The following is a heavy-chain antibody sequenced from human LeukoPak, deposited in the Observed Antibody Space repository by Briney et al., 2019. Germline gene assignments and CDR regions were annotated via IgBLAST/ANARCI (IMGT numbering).Heavy chain of an antibody. CDR2: ISSSRGYI. D-gene: IGHD2/OR15-2a*01. V-gene: IGHV3-21*01. CDR1: GFTFSSYS. J-gene: IGHJ4*02. Sequence: GGSLKLSCAASGFTFSSYSMNWVRQAPGKGLEWVSSISSSRGYIFYADSVKGRFTVSRDNAKNSLYLQMNSLRAEDTAIYYCARDYQYGYSTNWYHLAQIDYWGQGTLVTVSS. CDR3: ARDYQYGYSTNWYHLAQIDY.